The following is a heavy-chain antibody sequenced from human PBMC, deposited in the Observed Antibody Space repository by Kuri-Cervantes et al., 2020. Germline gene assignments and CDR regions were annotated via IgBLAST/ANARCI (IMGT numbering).Heavy chain of an antibody. CDR2: IYSGGST. J-gene: IGHJ5*02. V-gene: IGHV3-53*05. CDR1: GFTVSSNY. Sequence: GESLKISCAVSGFTVSSNYMSWVRQAPGKGLEWVSVIYSGGSTYYADSVKGRFTISRDNSKNTLYLQMNSLRAEDTAVYYCAKDLEYGSGKWGGQPNWFEPWGQGTLVTVSS. CDR3: AKDLEYGSGKWGGQPNWFEP. D-gene: IGHD3-10*01.